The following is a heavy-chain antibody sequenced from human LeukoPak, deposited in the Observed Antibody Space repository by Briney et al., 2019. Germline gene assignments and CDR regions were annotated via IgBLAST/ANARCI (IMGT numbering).Heavy chain of an antibody. Sequence: GGSLRLSCAASGFTVSSNYMSWVRQAPGKGLEWVSVIYSGGSTYYADSVKGRFTISRDNSKNTLYLQMNSLRAEDTAVYYCARGPRSSYYYYYGMDVWGQGTTVTVSS. CDR1: GFTVSSNY. J-gene: IGHJ6*02. V-gene: IGHV3-53*01. CDR2: IYSGGST. D-gene: IGHD3-16*02. CDR3: ARGPRSSYYYYYGMDV.